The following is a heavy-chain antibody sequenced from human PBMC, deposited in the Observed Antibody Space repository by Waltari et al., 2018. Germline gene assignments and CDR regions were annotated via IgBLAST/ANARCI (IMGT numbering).Heavy chain of an antibody. D-gene: IGHD6-6*01. CDR1: GFTFSSYA. CDR2: ISYDGSNK. V-gene: IGHV3-30*01. Sequence: QVQLVESGGGVVQPGRSLRLSCAASGFTFSSYAMHLVRQAPGKGLEWVAVISYDGSNKYYADSVKGRFTISRDNSKNTLYLQMNSLRAEDTAVYYCASKGSSSESGPWGQGTLVTVSS. CDR3: ASKGSSSESGP. J-gene: IGHJ5*02.